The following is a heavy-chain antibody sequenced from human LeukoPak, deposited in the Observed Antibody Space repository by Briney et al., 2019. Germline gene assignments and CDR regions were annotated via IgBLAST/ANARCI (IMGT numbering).Heavy chain of an antibody. J-gene: IGHJ4*02. D-gene: IGHD3-22*01. CDR1: GGSFSGYY. CDR2: VNHSGST. CDR3: VTYYFDSSGPKKNY. Sequence: SETLSLTCAVYGGSFSGYYWSWIRQPPGKGLEWIGEVNHSGSTNYNPSLKSRVTISVDTSKKQFSLKLSSVTAADTAVYYCVTYYFDSSGPKKNYWGQGTLVTVSS. V-gene: IGHV4-34*01.